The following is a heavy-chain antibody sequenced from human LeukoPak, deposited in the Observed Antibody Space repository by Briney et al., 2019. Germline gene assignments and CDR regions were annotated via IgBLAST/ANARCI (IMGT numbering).Heavy chain of an antibody. CDR3: AKGGESSGYPLYFQH. J-gene: IGHJ1*01. V-gene: IGHV3-7*03. CDR1: GFTFSSYW. D-gene: IGHD3-22*01. CDR2: IKQDGSEK. Sequence: GGSLRLSCAASGFTFSSYWMGWVRQAPGKGLEWVANIKQDGSEKYYVDSVKGRFTISRDNSKNTLYLQMNSLRAEDTAVYYCAKGGESSGYPLYFQHWGQGTLVTVSS.